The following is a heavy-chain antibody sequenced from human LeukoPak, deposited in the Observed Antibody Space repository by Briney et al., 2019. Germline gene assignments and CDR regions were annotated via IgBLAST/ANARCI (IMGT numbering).Heavy chain of an antibody. D-gene: IGHD1-26*01. CDR1: GFTFDDYA. J-gene: IGHJ5*02. Sequence: GRSLRLSCAASGFTFDDYAMHWVRQAPGKGLEWVSGISWNSGSIGYADSVKGRFTISRDNAKNSLYLQMNSLRAEDTALYYCARDWPPEYGGSYYGWFDPWGQGTLVTVSS. CDR2: ISWNSGSI. V-gene: IGHV3-9*01. CDR3: ARDWPPEYGGSYYGWFDP.